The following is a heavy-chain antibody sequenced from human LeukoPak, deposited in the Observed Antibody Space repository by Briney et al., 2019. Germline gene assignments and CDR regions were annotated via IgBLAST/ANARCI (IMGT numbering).Heavy chain of an antibody. Sequence: QTGGSLRLSCAASGFTFNDYAIHWVRQVPGKGLEWVAGISGSGDTTYYTDSVKDRFTISRDNSKYTVYLQMNSLRGEDTAVYYCAKTPGIEVVVNYFDYWGQGTLVTVSS. J-gene: IGHJ4*02. V-gene: IGHV3-23*01. CDR1: GFTFNDYA. CDR3: AKTPGIEVVVNYFDY. CDR2: ISGSGDTT. D-gene: IGHD6-19*01.